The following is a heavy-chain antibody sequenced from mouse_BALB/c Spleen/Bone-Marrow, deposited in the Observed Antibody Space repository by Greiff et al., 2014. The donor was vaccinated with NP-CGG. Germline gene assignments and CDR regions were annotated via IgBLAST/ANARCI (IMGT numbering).Heavy chain of an antibody. CDR1: GFNIKDIY. D-gene: IGHD1-2*01. V-gene: IGHV14-3*02. CDR3: ARDYGPFDY. Sequence: VQLQQSGAELVKPGASVKLSCTASGFNIKDIYMHWVKQRPEQGLEWIGRIDPANGDTKYDPKFQGKATITADTSSNTAYLQLSSLTSEDTAVYYCARDYGPFDYWGRGTTLTVSS. J-gene: IGHJ2*01. CDR2: IDPANGDT.